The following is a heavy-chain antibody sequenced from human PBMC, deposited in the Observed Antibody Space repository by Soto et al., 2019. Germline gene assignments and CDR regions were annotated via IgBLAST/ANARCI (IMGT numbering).Heavy chain of an antibody. J-gene: IGHJ4*02. D-gene: IGHD2-2*01. CDR1: GFTFSSYG. Sequence: GGSLRLSCAASGFTFSSYGMHWVRQAPGKGLEWVAVIWYDGSNKYYADSVKGRFTISRDNSKNTLYLQMNSLRAEDTAVYYCARDLNTVVVPAKDEDPGVDYWGQGTLVTVSS. CDR3: ARDLNTVVVPAKDEDPGVDY. V-gene: IGHV3-33*01. CDR2: IWYDGSNK.